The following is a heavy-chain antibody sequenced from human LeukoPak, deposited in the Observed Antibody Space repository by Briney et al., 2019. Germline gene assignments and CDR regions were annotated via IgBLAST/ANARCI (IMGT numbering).Heavy chain of an antibody. CDR2: ISISGGST. Sequence: PGGSLRLSCAASGFTFSSNAMSWVRQAPGKGLEWVSAISISGGSTYYADSVKGWFTISRDNSENTLYLQMNSLRAEDTAVYYCAKGGYCSSTSCYGYFDTWGQGAPVTVSS. J-gene: IGHJ4*02. CDR3: AKGGYCSSTSCYGYFDT. D-gene: IGHD2-2*01. V-gene: IGHV3-23*01. CDR1: GFTFSSNA.